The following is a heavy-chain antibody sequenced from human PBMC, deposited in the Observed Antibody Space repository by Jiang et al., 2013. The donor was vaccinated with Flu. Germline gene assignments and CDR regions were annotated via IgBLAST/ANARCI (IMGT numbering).Heavy chain of an antibody. V-gene: IGHV2-5*02. Sequence: PTQTLTLTCTFSGFSFSSSGVGVGWIRQPPGKALEWLALIYWDDVKRYSPSLKSRLAITKDTSKNQVVLTMTNMDPVDTATYYCAHRQASGSYFAYWGQGILVTVSS. CDR1: GFSFSSSGVG. J-gene: IGHJ4*02. CDR3: AHRQASGSYFAY. CDR2: IYWDDVK. D-gene: IGHD6-25*01.